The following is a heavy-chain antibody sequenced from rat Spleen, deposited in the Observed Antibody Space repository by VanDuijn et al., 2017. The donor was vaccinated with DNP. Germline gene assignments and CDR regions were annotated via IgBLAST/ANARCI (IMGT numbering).Heavy chain of an antibody. CDR3: ARGSTSIYWYFDF. CDR1: GFTFSDYY. V-gene: IGHV5-22*01. D-gene: IGHD2-5*01. CDR2: ISYEGSST. J-gene: IGHJ1*01. Sequence: EVQLVESGGGLVQPGRSLKLSCAASGFTFSDYYMAWVRQAPKKGLEWVASISYEGSSTYYPDSVKGRFTISRDAAKSSLYLQMNSLKSEDTATYYCARGSTSIYWYFDFWGPGTMVTVSS.